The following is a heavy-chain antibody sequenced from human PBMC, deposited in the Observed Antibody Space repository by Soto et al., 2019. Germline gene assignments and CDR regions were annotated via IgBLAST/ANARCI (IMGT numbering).Heavy chain of an antibody. CDR3: ARDSYDFWSGQLDY. Sequence: SETLSLTCTVSGGSISSYYWSWIRQPPGKGLEWIGYIYYSGSTNYNPSLKSRVTISVDTSKNQFSLKLSSVTAADTAVYYCARDSYDFWSGQLDYWGQGTLVTVSS. V-gene: IGHV4-59*12. J-gene: IGHJ4*02. D-gene: IGHD3-3*01. CDR2: IYYSGST. CDR1: GGSISSYY.